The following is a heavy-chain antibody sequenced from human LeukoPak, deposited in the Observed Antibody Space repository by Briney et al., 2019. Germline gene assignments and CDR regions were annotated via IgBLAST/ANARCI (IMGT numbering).Heavy chain of an antibody. CDR2: INHSGST. CDR3: ARKESGYVFY. Sequence: NPSETLSLTCAVYGGSFSGYYWSWIRQSPGKGLEWVGEINHSGSTNYNPSLKSRVTISVDTSKNQFSLKLTSVSAADTAVYCCARKESGYVFYWGQGTLVTVSS. V-gene: IGHV4-34*01. J-gene: IGHJ4*02. CDR1: GGSFSGYY. D-gene: IGHD5-12*01.